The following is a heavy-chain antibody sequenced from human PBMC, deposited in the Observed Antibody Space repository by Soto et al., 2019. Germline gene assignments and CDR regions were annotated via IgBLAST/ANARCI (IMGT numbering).Heavy chain of an antibody. D-gene: IGHD5-12*01. V-gene: IGHV1-69*13. J-gene: IGHJ4*02. Sequence: SANVSCTASGCTLSIYTIRWLRQAPGQGLEWMGGIIPIFGTANYAQKFQGRVTIAADESPSTAYMELSSLRSEDTAVYYCARVMATITPYYFDYWGQGSLVTIYS. CDR1: GCTLSIYT. CDR2: IIPIFGTA. CDR3: ARVMATITPYYFDY.